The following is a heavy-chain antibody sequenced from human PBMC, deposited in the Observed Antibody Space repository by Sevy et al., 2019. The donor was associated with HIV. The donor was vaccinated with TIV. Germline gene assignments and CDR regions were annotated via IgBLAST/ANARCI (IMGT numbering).Heavy chain of an antibody. CDR3: ASQYSSSSQLYDIRYYYYYGMDV. J-gene: IGHJ6*02. D-gene: IGHD6-6*01. V-gene: IGHV3-7*01. CDR2: IKQDGSEK. Sequence: GGSLRLSCAASGFTFSSYWMSWVRQAPGKGLEWVANIKQDGSEKYYVDSGKGRFTIPRDNAKNSLYRQMNSLRAEDTAVYYCASQYSSSSQLYDIRYYYYYGMDVWGQGTTVTVSS. CDR1: GFTFSSYW.